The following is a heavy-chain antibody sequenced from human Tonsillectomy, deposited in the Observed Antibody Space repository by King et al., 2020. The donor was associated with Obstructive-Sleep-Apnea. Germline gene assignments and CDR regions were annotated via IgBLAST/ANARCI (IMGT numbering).Heavy chain of an antibody. Sequence: VQLVESGGGVVQPGRSLRLSCAASGFTFRSYAMHWVRQAPGKGLEWVAVISYDGSNKNYADSLKGRFPISRDNSKNTLYLQMNSLRAEDTAVYYCARDFAEIHYSSNWLWGGAFDIWGQGTMVTVSS. CDR2: ISYDGSNK. CDR3: ARDFAEIHYSSNWLWGGAFDI. CDR1: GFTFRSYA. D-gene: IGHD6-13*01. J-gene: IGHJ3*02. V-gene: IGHV3-30*14.